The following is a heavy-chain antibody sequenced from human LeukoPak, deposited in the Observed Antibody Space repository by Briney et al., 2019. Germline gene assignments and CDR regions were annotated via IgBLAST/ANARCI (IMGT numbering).Heavy chain of an antibody. J-gene: IGHJ4*02. D-gene: IGHD2-2*01. Sequence: GSLRLSCAASGFTFSSYSMKWVRQAPGKGLEWVSSISSSSSYMYYADSVKGRFTISRDNAKNSLYLQMNSLRAEDTAVYYCTRHDVREYQLLDYWGQGTLVTVSS. CDR2: ISSSSSYM. V-gene: IGHV3-21*01. CDR1: GFTFSSYS. CDR3: TRHDVREYQLLDY.